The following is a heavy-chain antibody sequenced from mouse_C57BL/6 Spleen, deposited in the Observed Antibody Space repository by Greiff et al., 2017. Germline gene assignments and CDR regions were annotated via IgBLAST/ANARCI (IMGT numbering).Heavy chain of an antibody. V-gene: IGHV5-16*01. J-gene: IGHJ1*03. Sequence: EVHLVESEGGLVQPGSSMKLSCTASGFTFSDYYMAWVRQVPEKGLEWVANINYDGSSTYYLDSLKSRFIISRDNAKNILYLQRSSLKSEDTATYYCAREGYYYYGSSYWYFDVWGTGTTVTVSS. CDR1: GFTFSDYY. D-gene: IGHD1-1*01. CDR2: INYDGSST. CDR3: AREGYYYYGSSYWYFDV.